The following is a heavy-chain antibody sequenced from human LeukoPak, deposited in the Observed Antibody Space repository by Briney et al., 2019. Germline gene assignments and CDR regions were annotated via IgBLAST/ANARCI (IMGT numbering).Heavy chain of an antibody. CDR2: ISRGSNSI. CDR3: ARAPPYCGGDCSDWYLDV. V-gene: IGHV3-21*01. J-gene: IGHJ2*01. Sequence: GGSLRLSCAASGFTFSSYSMNWVRQAPGKGLEWVSSISRGSNSIYYADSVKGRFTISRDNAKNWLYLQMNSLRVEDTAVYYCARAPPYCGGDCSDWYLDVWGRGTLVTVSS. CDR1: GFTFSSYS. D-gene: IGHD2-21*02.